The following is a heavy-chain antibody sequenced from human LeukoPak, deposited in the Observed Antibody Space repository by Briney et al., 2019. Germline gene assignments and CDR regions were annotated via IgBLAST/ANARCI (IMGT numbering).Heavy chain of an antibody. CDR3: ARVVVVPAATSPYYYYYMDV. D-gene: IGHD2-2*01. J-gene: IGHJ6*03. CDR1: GYTFTGYY. CDR2: INPNSGGT. V-gene: IGHV1-2*02. Sequence: GASVKVSCKASGYTFTGYYMHWVRQAPGQGLEWMGWINPNSGGTNYAQKFQGRVTMTRDTSISTAYMELSRLRSDDTAVYYCARVVVVPAATSPYYYYYMDVWGKGTTVTVSS.